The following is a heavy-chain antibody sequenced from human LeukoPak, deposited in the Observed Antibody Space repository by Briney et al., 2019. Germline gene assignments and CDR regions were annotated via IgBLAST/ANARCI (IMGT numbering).Heavy chain of an antibody. CDR2: IYSEGST. D-gene: IGHD5/OR15-5a*01. CDR1: GFTFSSYA. J-gene: IGHJ6*02. V-gene: IGHV3-66*04. Sequence: PGGSLRLSCTASGFTFSSYAMNWVRQAPGKGLEWVSVIYSEGSTYYADSVKGRFTISRDNSKNTLYLQMNSLRAEDTAVYYCARHLPPTKGGMDVWGQGTTVTVSS. CDR3: ARHLPPTKGGMDV.